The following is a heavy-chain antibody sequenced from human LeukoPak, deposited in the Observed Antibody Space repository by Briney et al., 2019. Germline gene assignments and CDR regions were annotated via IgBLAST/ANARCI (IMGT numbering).Heavy chain of an antibody. CDR1: GGSISSSY. CDR3: ARQTSSSDY. J-gene: IGHJ4*02. D-gene: IGHD6-6*01. Sequence: SETLSLTCTVSGGSISSSYWSWIRQPPGKGLEWIGYIYDSGSTTYNPSLKSRVSISVDTSKNQFSLRLSSVTAADAAVYYCARQTSSSDYWGQGTLVTVSS. CDR2: IYDSGST. V-gene: IGHV4-59*08.